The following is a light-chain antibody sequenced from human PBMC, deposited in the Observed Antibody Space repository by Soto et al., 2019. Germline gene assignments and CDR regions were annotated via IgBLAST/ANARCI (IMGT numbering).Light chain of an antibody. Sequence: QAVVTQPPAVSWAPGQRVTISCTGSSSYIGAGYYVHWYQQLPGTAPKLLIYANTNRSSGVPDRFSGPKSGTSASLAITGLQAEDEADYYCQSYDDSLGGHVICGVGTPLTVL. CDR2: ANT. V-gene: IGLV1-40*01. CDR3: QSYDDSLGGHVI. J-gene: IGLJ2*01. CDR1: SSYIGAGYY.